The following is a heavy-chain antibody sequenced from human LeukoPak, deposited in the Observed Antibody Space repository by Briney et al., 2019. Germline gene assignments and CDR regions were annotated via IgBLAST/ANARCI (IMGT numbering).Heavy chain of an antibody. CDR1: GFTFSSYW. D-gene: IGHD6-19*01. V-gene: IGHV3-7*01. J-gene: IGHJ4*02. Sequence: GGSLRFSCEASGFTFSSYWMTWVRQAPGKGLEGVANIKQDGSEKNYVDSVKGRFTISRDNAKNSLYLQMNSLRAEDTAVYYCGRAVAGTVDYWGQGTLVTVSS. CDR2: IKQDGSEK. CDR3: GRAVAGTVDY.